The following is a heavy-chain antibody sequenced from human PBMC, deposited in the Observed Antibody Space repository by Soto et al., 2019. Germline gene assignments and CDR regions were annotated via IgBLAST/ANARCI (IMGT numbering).Heavy chain of an antibody. CDR2: IYYSGST. CDR3: ASSTSSSWYYFDY. J-gene: IGHJ4*02. Sequence: PSETLSLTCTVSGGSISSSSYYWGWIRQPPGKGLEWIGSIYYSGSTYYNPSLKSRVTISVDTSKNQFSLKLSSVTAADTAVYYCASSTSSSWYYFDYWGQGTLVTAPQ. CDR1: GGSISSSSYY. V-gene: IGHV4-39*01. D-gene: IGHD6-13*01.